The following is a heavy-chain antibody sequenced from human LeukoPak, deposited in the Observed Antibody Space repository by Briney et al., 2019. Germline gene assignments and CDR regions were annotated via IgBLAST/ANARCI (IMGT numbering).Heavy chain of an antibody. J-gene: IGHJ4*02. CDR1: GFTFSSYA. V-gene: IGHV3-23*01. CDR2: ISGSGGST. Sequence: GGALRLSCAASGFTFSSYAMSWVRQATGKGLEWVSAISGSGGSTYYADSVKGRFTISRDNSKNTLYLQMNSLRAEDTAVYYCAKDLDYYDSSGYYGNLGYWGQGTLVTVSS. CDR3: AKDLDYYDSSGYYGNLGY. D-gene: IGHD3-22*01.